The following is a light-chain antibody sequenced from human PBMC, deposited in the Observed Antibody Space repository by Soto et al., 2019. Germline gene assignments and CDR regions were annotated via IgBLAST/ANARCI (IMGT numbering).Light chain of an antibody. J-gene: IGKJ2*01. Sequence: IVLTQSPGTLSLSPGERATLSCRASQSVSSSYLAWYQQKPGQAPRLLIYGASSRATGIPDRFSGSGSGTVFTLTISRLEPEDFAVYYCQQYGSSPGYTFGQGTKLEIK. V-gene: IGKV3-20*01. CDR2: GAS. CDR3: QQYGSSPGYT. CDR1: QSVSSSY.